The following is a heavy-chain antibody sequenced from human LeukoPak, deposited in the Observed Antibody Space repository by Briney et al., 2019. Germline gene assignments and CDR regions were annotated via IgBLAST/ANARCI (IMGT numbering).Heavy chain of an antibody. CDR2: ISGSGGST. V-gene: IGHV3-23*01. J-gene: IGHJ4*02. Sequence: GGSLRLSCAASGFTFSSYAMSCVRQAPGKGLEWVSAISGSGGSTYYADSVKGRFTISRDNSKNTLYLQMNSLRAEDTAVYYCATPGPNYDILAGIDYWGQGTLVTVSS. CDR3: ATPGPNYDILAGIDY. CDR1: GFTFSSYA. D-gene: IGHD3-9*01.